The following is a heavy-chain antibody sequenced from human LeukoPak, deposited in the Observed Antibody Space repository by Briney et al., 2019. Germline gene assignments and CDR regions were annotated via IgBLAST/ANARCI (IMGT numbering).Heavy chain of an antibody. V-gene: IGHV4-59*08. Sequence: ETLSLTCTVSGGSISSYYWSWIRQPPGKGLEGIGYIYYSGSTNYNPSLKSRVTISVDTSKSQFSLKLSSVTAADTAVYYCARGVYIAAAQYGYWGQGTLVTVSS. D-gene: IGHD6-13*01. CDR1: GGSISSYY. CDR2: IYYSGST. J-gene: IGHJ4*02. CDR3: ARGVYIAAAQYGY.